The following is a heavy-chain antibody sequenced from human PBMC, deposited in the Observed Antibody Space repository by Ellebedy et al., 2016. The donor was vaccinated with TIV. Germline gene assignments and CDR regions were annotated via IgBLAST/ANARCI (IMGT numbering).Heavy chain of an antibody. CDR2: ISSSGRHI. CDR1: GFTFSDYS. V-gene: IGHV3-21*06. D-gene: IGHD6-13*01. J-gene: IGHJ4*02. Sequence: GESLKISCAASGFTFSDYSMNWVRQAPGEGLEWVSSISSSGRHIYYADSMKGRFTISRDNAKNSLFLQINSLRAEDTAVYFCAIGIPAPGDWGQGTLVTVSS. CDR3: AIGIPAPGD.